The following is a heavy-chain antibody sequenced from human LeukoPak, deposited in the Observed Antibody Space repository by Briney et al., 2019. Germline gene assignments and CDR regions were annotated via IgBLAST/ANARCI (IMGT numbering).Heavy chain of an antibody. CDR2: IIPILGIA. V-gene: IGHV1-69*04. CDR1: GGTFSSYA. Sequence: GASVKVSCKASGGTFSSYAISWVRQAPGQGLEWMGRIIPILGIANYAQKFQGRVTITADKSTSTAYMELSSLRSEDTAVYYCARAQPYYYDSSSYPLDYWGQGTLVTVSS. J-gene: IGHJ4*02. CDR3: ARAQPYYYDSSSYPLDY. D-gene: IGHD3-22*01.